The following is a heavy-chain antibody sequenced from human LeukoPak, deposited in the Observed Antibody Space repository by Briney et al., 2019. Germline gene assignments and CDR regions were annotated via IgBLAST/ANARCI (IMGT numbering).Heavy chain of an antibody. CDR2: IIPILGIA. Sequence: SVKVSCKASGGTFSSYAISWVRQAPGQGLEWMGRIIPILGIANYAQKFQGRVTITADKSTSTACMELSSLRSEDTAVYYCASPNVDTAMVDEYYFDYWGQGTLVTVSS. J-gene: IGHJ4*02. D-gene: IGHD5-18*01. CDR1: GGTFSSYA. CDR3: ASPNVDTAMVDEYYFDY. V-gene: IGHV1-69*04.